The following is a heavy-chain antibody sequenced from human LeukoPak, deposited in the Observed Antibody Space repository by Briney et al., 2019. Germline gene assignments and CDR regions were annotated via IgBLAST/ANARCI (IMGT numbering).Heavy chain of an antibody. J-gene: IGHJ5*02. CDR3: ARVQDTAMVRVFDP. D-gene: IGHD5-18*01. CDR2: IYYSGST. V-gene: IGHV4-39*07. Sequence: PSETLSLTCTVSGGSLSSSRYYWGWIRQPPGKGLEWIGSIYYSGSTYYNPSLKSRVTISVDTSKNQFSLKLSSVTAADTAVYYCARVQDTAMVRVFDPWGQGTLVTVSS. CDR1: GGSLSSSRYY.